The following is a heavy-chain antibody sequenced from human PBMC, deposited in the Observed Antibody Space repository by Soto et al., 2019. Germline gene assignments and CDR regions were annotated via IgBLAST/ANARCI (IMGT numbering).Heavy chain of an antibody. CDR1: GGSFSGYY. CDR3: AREIPFSSGYYKGYYYYGMDV. V-gene: IGHV4-34*01. CDR2: INHSGST. Sequence: PSETLSLTCAVYGGSFSGYYWSWIRQPPGKGLEWIGEINHSGSTSYNPSLKSRVTISVDTSKNQFSLKLSSVTAADTAVYYCAREIPFSSGYYKGYYYYGMDVWGQGTTVTVSS. D-gene: IGHD3-22*01. J-gene: IGHJ6*02.